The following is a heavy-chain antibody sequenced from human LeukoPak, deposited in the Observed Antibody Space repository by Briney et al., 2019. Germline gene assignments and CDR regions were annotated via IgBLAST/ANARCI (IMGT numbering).Heavy chain of an antibody. CDR1: GGTFSSYA. D-gene: IGHD3-22*01. V-gene: IGHV1-69*04. J-gene: IGHJ4*02. Sequence: SVKVSCKASGGTFSSYAISWARQAPGQGLEWMGRIIPTFGIANYAQKFQGRVTITADKSTSTAYMELSSLRSEDTAVYYCAKGDSSGYYTIDYWGQGTLVTVSS. CDR2: IIPTFGIA. CDR3: AKGDSSGYYTIDY.